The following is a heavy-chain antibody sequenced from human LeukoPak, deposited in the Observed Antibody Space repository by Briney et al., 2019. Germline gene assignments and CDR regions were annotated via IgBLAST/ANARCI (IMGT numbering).Heavy chain of an antibody. D-gene: IGHD3-22*01. V-gene: IGHV4-34*01. CDR2: INHSGST. CDR1: GGSFSGYY. CDR3: ARGYDSSGYWDY. Sequence: AETLSLTCAVYGGSFSGYYWSWIRQPPGKGREGIGEINHSGSTNYNPSLKSRVTISVDTSKNQFSLKLSSVTAADTAVYYCARGYDSSGYWDYWGQGTLVTVSS. J-gene: IGHJ4*02.